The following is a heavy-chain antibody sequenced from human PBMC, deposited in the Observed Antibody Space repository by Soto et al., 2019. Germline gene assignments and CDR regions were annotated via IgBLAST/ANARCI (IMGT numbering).Heavy chain of an antibody. CDR1: GGSFSGYY. CDR2: INHSGST. J-gene: IGHJ4*02. D-gene: IGHD1-26*01. V-gene: IGHV4-34*01. CDR3: ARGRGGELLLHYFDY. Sequence: QVQLQQWGAGLLKPSETLSLTCAVYGGSFSGYYWSWIRQPPGKGLEWIGEINHSGSTNYNPSLKSRVPISVDTSKNQFSLKLSSVTAADTAVYYCARGRGGELLLHYFDYWGQGTLVTVSS.